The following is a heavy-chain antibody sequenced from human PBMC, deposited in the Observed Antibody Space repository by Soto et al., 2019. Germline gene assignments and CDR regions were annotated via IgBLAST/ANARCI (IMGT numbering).Heavy chain of an antibody. V-gene: IGHV1-18*01. J-gene: IGHJ6*02. CDR1: GYTFTRSG. CDR3: AREGVAPYYYYGMDV. D-gene: IGHD5-12*01. Sequence: QVQLVQSGAEVKKPGASVKVSCKASGYTFTRSGISWVRQAPGQGPKWMGWISSYNGDTNYAQTFQGRVTMTPDTSTRTACMELRSLRSDDTAVYYGAREGVAPYYYYGMDVWGQGTPVTVSS. CDR2: ISSYNGDT.